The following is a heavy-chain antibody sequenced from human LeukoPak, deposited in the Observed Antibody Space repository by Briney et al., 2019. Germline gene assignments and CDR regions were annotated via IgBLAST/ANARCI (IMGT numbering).Heavy chain of an antibody. Sequence: SETLSLTCTVSGGSISSYYWSWIRQPPGKGLEWIGYIYYSGSTNYNPSLKSRVTISVDTSKNQFSLRLSSVTAADTAVYYCARAQRKDYYYGMDVWGKGATVIVSS. V-gene: IGHV4-59*01. CDR1: GGSISSYY. CDR2: IYYSGST. CDR3: ARAQRKDYYYGMDV. J-gene: IGHJ6*04.